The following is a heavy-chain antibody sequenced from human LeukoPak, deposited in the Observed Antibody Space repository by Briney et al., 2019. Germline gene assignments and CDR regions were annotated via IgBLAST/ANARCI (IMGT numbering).Heavy chain of an antibody. Sequence: GGSLRLSCAASGFTFSSYSMNWVRQAPGKGLEWASSISSSSSCIYYADSVKGRFTISRDNAKNSLYLQMNSLRAEDTAVYYCARADSGYDSGYWGQGTLVTVSS. CDR3: ARADSGYDSGY. D-gene: IGHD5-12*01. CDR2: ISSSSSCI. V-gene: IGHV3-21*01. J-gene: IGHJ4*02. CDR1: GFTFSSYS.